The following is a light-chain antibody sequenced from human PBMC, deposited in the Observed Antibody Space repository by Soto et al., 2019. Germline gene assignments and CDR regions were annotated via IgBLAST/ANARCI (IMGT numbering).Light chain of an antibody. CDR1: SSNIGAGYD. Sequence: QSVLTQPPSVSGAPGQRVTISCTGSSSNIGAGYDVHWYQQLPGTAPKLLIYGNSNRPSGVPDRFSGSKSGTSASLAITGLQAEDEAHYFCSSYAGTSSFVLFGGGTKLTVL. V-gene: IGLV1-40*01. CDR3: SSYAGTSSFVL. J-gene: IGLJ2*01. CDR2: GNS.